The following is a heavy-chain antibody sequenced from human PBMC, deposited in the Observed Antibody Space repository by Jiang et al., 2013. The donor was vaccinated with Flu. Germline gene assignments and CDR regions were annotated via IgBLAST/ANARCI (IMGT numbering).Heavy chain of an antibody. CDR2: IYFTGTI. CDR3: ARDGRFGNFDY. J-gene: IGHJ4*02. V-gene: IGHV4-4*07. CDR1: GGSMKSFY. D-gene: IGHD3-10*01. Sequence: PSETLTLICTVSGGSMKSFYWSWIRQSAGKGLEWIGRIYFTGTIKYNPSLKSRVTMSLDTSENQFSLNLTSATAADTAMYYCARDGRFGNFDYWGQGILVTVSS.